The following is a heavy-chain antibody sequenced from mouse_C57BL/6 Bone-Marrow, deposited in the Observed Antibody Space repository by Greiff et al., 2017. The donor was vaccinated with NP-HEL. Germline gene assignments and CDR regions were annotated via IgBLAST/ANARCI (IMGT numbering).Heavy chain of an antibody. D-gene: IGHD1-1*01. Sequence: EVQLQQSGPVLVKPGASVKMSCKASRYTFTDYYMNWVKQSHGKSLEWIGVINPYNGGTSYNQKFKGKATLTVDKSSSTAYMELNSLTSEDSAVYYCAIITTVVADFDYWGQGTTLTVSS. CDR3: AIITTVVADFDY. V-gene: IGHV1-19*01. J-gene: IGHJ2*01. CDR1: RYTFTDYY. CDR2: INPYNGGT.